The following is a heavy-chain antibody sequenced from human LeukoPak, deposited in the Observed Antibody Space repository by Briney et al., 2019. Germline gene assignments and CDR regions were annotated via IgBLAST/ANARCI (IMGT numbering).Heavy chain of an antibody. D-gene: IGHD3-9*01. Sequence: PGRSLRLSCAASGFTFSSYGMHWVRQAPGKGLEWVAVIWYDGSNKYYADSVKGRFTISRDNSKNTLYLQMNSLRAEDTAVYYCAKGGGYYDILTGYYIIDYWGQGTLVTVSS. V-gene: IGHV3-33*06. CDR1: GFTFSSYG. CDR2: IWYDGSNK. CDR3: AKGGGYYDILTGYYIIDY. J-gene: IGHJ4*02.